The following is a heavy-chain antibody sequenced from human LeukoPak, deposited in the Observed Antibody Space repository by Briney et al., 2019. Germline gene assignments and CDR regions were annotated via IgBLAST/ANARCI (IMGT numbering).Heavy chain of an antibody. Sequence: PGRSLRLSCTASGFTFGDYAMSWFRQAPGKGLEWVGFIRSKAYSGTTEYAASVKGRFTISRDDSKSIAYLQMNSLKTEDTAVYYCARDRNEWLLSTAFDIWGQGTMVTVSS. CDR2: IRSKAYSGTT. V-gene: IGHV3-49*03. J-gene: IGHJ3*02. D-gene: IGHD3-3*01. CDR1: GFTFGDYA. CDR3: ARDRNEWLLSTAFDI.